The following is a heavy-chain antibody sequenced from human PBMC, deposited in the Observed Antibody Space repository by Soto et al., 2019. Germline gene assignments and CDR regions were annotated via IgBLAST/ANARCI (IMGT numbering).Heavy chain of an antibody. J-gene: IGHJ4*02. Sequence: EVQLLESGGGLVQPGGSLRLSCAASGFTFSSYAMSWVRQAPGKGLEWVSAISGSGGSTYYADSVKGRFTISRDNSKNTLYLQMNSLRAEDTAVYYCAKSWDDPWDLVGATLGYWGQGTLVTVSS. CDR2: ISGSGGST. V-gene: IGHV3-23*01. CDR3: AKSWDDPWDLVGATLGY. D-gene: IGHD1-26*01. CDR1: GFTFSSYA.